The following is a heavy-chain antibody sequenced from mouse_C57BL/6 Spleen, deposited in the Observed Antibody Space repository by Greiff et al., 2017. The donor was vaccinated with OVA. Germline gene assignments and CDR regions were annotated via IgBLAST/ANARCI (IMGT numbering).Heavy chain of an antibody. Sequence: EVQLQQSGPELVKPGASVKISCPASGYSFTGYYMNWVKQSPEKSLEWIGEINPSTGGTTYNQKFKAQATLTVDKSSSTAYMQLKSLTSEDSAVYYCAIYDGSSRDDYFDYWGQGTTLTVSS. V-gene: IGHV1-42*01. CDR2: INPSTGGT. D-gene: IGHD1-1*01. J-gene: IGHJ2*01. CDR3: AIYDGSSRDDYFDY. CDR1: GYSFTGYY.